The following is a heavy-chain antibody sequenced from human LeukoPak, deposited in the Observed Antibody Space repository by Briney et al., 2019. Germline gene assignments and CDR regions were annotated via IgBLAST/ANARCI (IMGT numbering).Heavy chain of an antibody. Sequence: ASVKVSCKASGYTFTGYYMHWVRQAPGQGLEWMGWISAYNGNTNYAQKLQGRVTMTTDTSTSTAYMELRSLRSDDTAVYYCARAAIEVGATFDYWGQGTLVTVSS. D-gene: IGHD1-26*01. J-gene: IGHJ4*02. CDR2: ISAYNGNT. V-gene: IGHV1-18*04. CDR3: ARAAIEVGATFDY. CDR1: GYTFTGYY.